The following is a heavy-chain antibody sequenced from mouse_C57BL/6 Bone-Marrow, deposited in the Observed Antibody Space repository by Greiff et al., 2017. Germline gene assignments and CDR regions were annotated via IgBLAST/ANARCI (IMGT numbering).Heavy chain of an antibody. V-gene: IGHV1-81*01. J-gene: IGHJ4*01. CDR2: IYPRSGNT. D-gene: IGHD2-3*01. CDR1: GYTFTSYG. CDR3: ARSRGSYDGFYYAMDY. Sequence: VQLQQSGAELARPGASVKLSCKASGYTFTSYGISWVKQRPGQGLEWIGEIYPRSGNTYYNEKFKGKTTLTADKSSSTAYMELRSLTSVASAVYFCARSRGSYDGFYYAMDYWGQGTSVAVSA.